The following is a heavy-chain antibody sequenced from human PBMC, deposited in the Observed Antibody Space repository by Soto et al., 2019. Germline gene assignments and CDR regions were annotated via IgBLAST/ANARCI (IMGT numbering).Heavy chain of an antibody. CDR2: ISSSGSTI. D-gene: IGHD3-3*01. V-gene: IGHV3-11*01. CDR3: ARGERDDFWSGYYISYYYYYMDV. J-gene: IGHJ6*03. CDR1: GFTFSDYY. Sequence: GGSLRLSCAASGFTFSDYYMSWIRQAPGKGLEWVSYISSSGSTIYYADSVKGRFTISRDNAKNSLYLQMNSLRAEDTAVYYCARGERDDFWSGYYISYYYYYMDVWGKGTTVTVSS.